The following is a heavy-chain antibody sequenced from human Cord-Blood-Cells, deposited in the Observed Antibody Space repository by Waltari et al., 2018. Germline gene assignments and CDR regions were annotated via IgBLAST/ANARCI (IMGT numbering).Heavy chain of an antibody. Sequence: QVQLVQSGAEVKKPGSSVKVSCKASGGTFSSYAISWVRQAPGQGLEWMGGIIPIFGTANYAQTVQGRGTITADKYTSTAYMELSSLRSEDTAVYYCARDEVGGGDSSSWYYYYGMDVWGQGTTVTVSS. D-gene: IGHD6-13*01. CDR3: ARDEVGGGDSSSWYYYYGMDV. V-gene: IGHV1-69*06. CDR1: GGTFSSYA. J-gene: IGHJ6*02. CDR2: IIPIFGTA.